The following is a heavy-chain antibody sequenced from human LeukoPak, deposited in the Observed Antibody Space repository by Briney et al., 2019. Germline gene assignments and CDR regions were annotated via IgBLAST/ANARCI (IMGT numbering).Heavy chain of an antibody. V-gene: IGHV1-2*02. D-gene: IGHD3-22*01. Sequence: ASVKVSCKASGYSFTGHYMHWVRQALGQGLEWMGWINPNSGGTNYAQKFQGRVTMTRDTSISTAYMELSRLRSDDTAVFFCARGYYDSSDFEYFQHWGQGTLVTVSS. CDR3: ARGYYDSSDFEYFQH. J-gene: IGHJ1*01. CDR1: GYSFTGHY. CDR2: INPNSGGT.